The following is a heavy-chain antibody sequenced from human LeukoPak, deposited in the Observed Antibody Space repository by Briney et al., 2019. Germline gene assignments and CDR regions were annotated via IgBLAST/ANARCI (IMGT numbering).Heavy chain of an antibody. CDR1: GYTFTGYY. J-gene: IGHJ5*02. CDR3: ARGGYCSSTSCYKTSWFDP. CDR2: ISAYNGNT. Sequence: ASVKVSCKASGYTFTGYYMHWVRQAPGQGLEWMGWISAYNGNTNYAQKLRGRVTMTTDTSTSTAYMELRSLRSDDTAVYYCARGGYCSSTSCYKTSWFDPWGQGTLVTVSS. D-gene: IGHD2-2*02. V-gene: IGHV1-18*04.